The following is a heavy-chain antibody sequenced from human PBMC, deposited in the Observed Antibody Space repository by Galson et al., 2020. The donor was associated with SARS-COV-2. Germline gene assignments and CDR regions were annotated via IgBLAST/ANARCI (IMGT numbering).Heavy chain of an antibody. CDR2: ISGSGGST. V-gene: IGHV3-23*01. J-gene: IGHJ6*03. CDR3: AKRTIFGVVTASASYMDV. D-gene: IGHD3-3*01. CDR1: GFTFSSYA. Sequence: GGSLRLSCAASGFTFSSYAMSWVRQAPGKGLEWVSAISGSGGSTYYADSVKGRFTISRDNSKNTLYLQMNSLRAEDTAVYYCAKRTIFGVVTASASYMDVWGKGTTVTVSS.